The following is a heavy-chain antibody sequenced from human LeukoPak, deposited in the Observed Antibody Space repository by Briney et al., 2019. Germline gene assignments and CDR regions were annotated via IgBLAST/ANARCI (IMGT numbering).Heavy chain of an antibody. J-gene: IGHJ4*02. CDR3: ASCSGGICYNFAY. D-gene: IGHD2-15*01. CDR2: VIPIFGAT. V-gene: IGHV1-69*05. CDR1: GGTLNSYA. Sequence: SVKVSCKASGGTLNSYAISWVRQAPGQGLEWMGRVIPIFGATNYAQKFQGRVTITTVESTSTAYMELSSLRSEDTAVYYCASCSGGICYNFAYWGQGTLVTVSS.